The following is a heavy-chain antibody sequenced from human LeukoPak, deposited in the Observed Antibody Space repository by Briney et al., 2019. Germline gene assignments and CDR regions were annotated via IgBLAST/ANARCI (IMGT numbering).Heavy chain of an antibody. D-gene: IGHD3-10*01. J-gene: IGHJ4*02. Sequence: ASVKVSCKASGYTFTSYGISWVRQAPGQGLEWMGIINPSGGSTSYAQKFQGRVTMTRDMSTSTVYMELSSLRSEDTAVYYCASAIDSGIGSDYWGQGTLVTVSS. V-gene: IGHV1-46*01. CDR3: ASAIDSGIGSDY. CDR2: INPSGGST. CDR1: GYTFTSYG.